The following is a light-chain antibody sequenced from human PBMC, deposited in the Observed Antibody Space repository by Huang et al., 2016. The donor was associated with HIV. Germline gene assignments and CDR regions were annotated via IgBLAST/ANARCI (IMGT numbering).Light chain of an antibody. CDR2: GAS. CDR3: QQYNNWLVIT. Sequence: EIVMTQSLATLSVSPGERATLSCRASQSVSSNLAWYQQKPGQAPMLLIYGASTRATGIPARFSCSGSGTEFTLTISSLQSEDFAVYYCQQYNNWLVITFGQGTRLEIK. V-gene: IGKV3-15*01. CDR1: QSVSSN. J-gene: IGKJ5*01.